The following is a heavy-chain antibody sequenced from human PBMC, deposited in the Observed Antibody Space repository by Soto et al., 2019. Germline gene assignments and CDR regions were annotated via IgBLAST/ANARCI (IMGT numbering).Heavy chain of an antibody. CDR3: AHVRDGDYELNYYYGMDV. D-gene: IGHD4-17*01. J-gene: IGHJ6*02. CDR2: IYWDDDK. Sequence: QITLKESGPTLVKPTQPLTLTCTFSGFSLSTSGVGVGWIRQPPGKALEWLALIYWDDDKRYSPSLKSRLTITKDTSKNQVVLTMTNMDPVDTATYYCAHVRDGDYELNYYYGMDVWGQGTTVTVSS. V-gene: IGHV2-5*02. CDR1: GFSLSTSGVG.